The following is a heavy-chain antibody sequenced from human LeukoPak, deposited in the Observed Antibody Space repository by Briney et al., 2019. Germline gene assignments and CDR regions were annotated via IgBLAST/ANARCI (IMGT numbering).Heavy chain of an antibody. D-gene: IGHD1-1*01. CDR2: ISSSSSYT. CDR3: ARGPSTTPVYYYYGMDV. V-gene: IGHV3-11*05. Sequence: PGGSLRLSCAASGFTFSDYYMSWIRQAPGKGLEWVSYISSSSSYTNYADSVKGRFTISRDNAKNSLYLQMNSLRAEDTAVYYCARGPSTTPVYYYYGMDVWGQGTPVTVSS. J-gene: IGHJ6*02. CDR1: GFTFSDYY.